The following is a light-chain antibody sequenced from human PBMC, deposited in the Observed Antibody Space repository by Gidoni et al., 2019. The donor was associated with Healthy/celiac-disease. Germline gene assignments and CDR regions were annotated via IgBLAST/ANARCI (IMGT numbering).Light chain of an antibody. Sequence: EIVLTQSSATLSLSPGERATLSCRASQSVSSYLAWYQHKPGQAHRLLINDASNRTTGIPARFSGSGSGTDFTLTISSLEPEDFAVYYCQQRSNWPRVTFGQGTRLEIK. CDR2: DAS. J-gene: IGKJ5*01. CDR1: QSVSSY. V-gene: IGKV3-11*01. CDR3: QQRSNWPRVT.